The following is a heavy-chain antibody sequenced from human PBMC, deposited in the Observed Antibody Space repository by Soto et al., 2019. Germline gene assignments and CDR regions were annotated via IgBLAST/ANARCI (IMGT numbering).Heavy chain of an antibody. CDR1: GYTFTSYD. J-gene: IGHJ6*04. CDR2: MNPNSGNT. D-gene: IGHD2-15*01. Sequence: QVQLVQSGAEVKKPGASVKVSCKASGYTFTSYDINWVRQATGQGLEWMGWMNPNSGNTGYAQKFQGRVTMTRNTTISTDYMELSSLRSADTDVYYSARRPEHVVVVAASNYYYYGMDVWGDGTTITVSS. V-gene: IGHV1-8*01. CDR3: ARRPEHVVVVAASNYYYYGMDV.